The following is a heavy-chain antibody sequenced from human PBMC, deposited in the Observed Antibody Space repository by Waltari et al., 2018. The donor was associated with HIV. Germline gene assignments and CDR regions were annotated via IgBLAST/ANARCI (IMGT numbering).Heavy chain of an antibody. J-gene: IGHJ4*02. CDR3: ARGPLILEWLSEIDY. Sequence: QVQLVQSGAEVKKPGASVKVSCKASGYTFTSYGISWVRQAPGQGLEWMGWISPYNGNTNDAQKLQGRVTMTTDTSTSTAYMELRSLRSDDTAVYYCARGPLILEWLSEIDYWGQGTLVTVSS. CDR2: ISPYNGNT. CDR1: GYTFTSYG. V-gene: IGHV1-18*01. D-gene: IGHD3-3*01.